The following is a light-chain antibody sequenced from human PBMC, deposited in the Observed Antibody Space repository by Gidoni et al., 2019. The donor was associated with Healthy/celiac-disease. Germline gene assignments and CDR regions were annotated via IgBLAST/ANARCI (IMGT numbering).Light chain of an antibody. CDR2: ASS. V-gene: IGKV1-39*01. CDR3: QQSYSTIT. Sequence: DIQMTQSPSSLSASVGDRVTITCRARQSISSYLNWYQQKPGKAPKLLIYASSSLQSGVPSRFSGSGSGTDFTLPISSLQPEDFATYYCQQSYSTITFGQGTRLEIK. CDR1: QSISSY. J-gene: IGKJ5*01.